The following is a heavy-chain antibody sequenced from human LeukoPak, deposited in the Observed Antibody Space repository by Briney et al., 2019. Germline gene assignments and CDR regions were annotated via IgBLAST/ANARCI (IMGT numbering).Heavy chain of an antibody. CDR2: INPSGGST. Sequence: ASVKVSCKASGYTFTGYYMHWVRQAPGQGLEGMGLINPSGGSTNYAQKFQGRVTMTRDTSTSTVYMELSSLRSEDTAVYYCARGPRITLVRGGQWYYYMDVWGKGTTVTIS. V-gene: IGHV1-46*01. J-gene: IGHJ6*03. D-gene: IGHD3-10*01. CDR1: GYTFTGYY. CDR3: ARGPRITLVRGGQWYYYMDV.